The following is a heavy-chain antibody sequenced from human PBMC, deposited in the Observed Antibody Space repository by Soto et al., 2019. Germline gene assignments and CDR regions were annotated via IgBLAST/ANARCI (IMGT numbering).Heavy chain of an antibody. CDR1: GAPVSSETHF. CDR2: MYYSGIT. CDR3: ARKVMSGTYYFHF. V-gene: IGHV4-61*01. D-gene: IGHD1-26*01. Sequence: PSETLSLTCTVSGAPVSSETHFWTWIRQPPGKGLEWIGYMYYSGITNSNPALKSRVTLSVDRSRNQFSLSLNSVTAADTAVYYFARKVMSGTYYFHFRGPGT. J-gene: IGHJ4*02.